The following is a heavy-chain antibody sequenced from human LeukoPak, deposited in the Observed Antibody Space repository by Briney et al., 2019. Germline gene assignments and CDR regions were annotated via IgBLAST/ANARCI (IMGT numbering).Heavy chain of an antibody. V-gene: IGHV3-53*01. Sequence: GGSLRLSCAASEFSVGSNYMTWVRQAPGKGLEWVSLIYSGGSTYYADSVKGRFTISRDNSKNTLYPQMNSLRAEDTAVYYCASGRSYYDSSGYYDYWGQGTMVTVSS. J-gene: IGHJ3*01. CDR1: EFSVGSNY. CDR3: ASGRSYYDSSGYYDY. CDR2: IYSGGST. D-gene: IGHD3-22*01.